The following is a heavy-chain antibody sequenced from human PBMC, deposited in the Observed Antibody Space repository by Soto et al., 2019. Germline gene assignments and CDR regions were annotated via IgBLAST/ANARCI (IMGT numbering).Heavy chain of an antibody. J-gene: IGHJ4*02. CDR2: ISGGGVT. D-gene: IGHD3-22*01. Sequence: GGSLRLSCAASGFTFSSYAMTWVRQAPGKGLEWVSAISGGGVTYYADSVKGQFTISRDISKNTVYLQMNSLRAEDTATYYCAKWHTYNYDSLAYAGFDCWGPGAQVTVSS. CDR1: GFTFSSYA. V-gene: IGHV3-23*01. CDR3: AKWHTYNYDSLAYAGFDC.